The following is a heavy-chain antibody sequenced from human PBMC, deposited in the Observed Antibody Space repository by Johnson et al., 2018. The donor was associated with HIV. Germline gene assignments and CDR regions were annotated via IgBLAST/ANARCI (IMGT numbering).Heavy chain of an antibody. D-gene: IGHD2-8*02. CDR2: IYSGGST. CDR1: GFTVSNYY. V-gene: IGHV3-66*01. J-gene: IGHJ3*02. CDR3: VRDTEREAFDI. Sequence: VQLVESGGGLVKPGGSLRLSCAASGFTVSNYYMTWVRQSPGKGLEWVSVIYSGGSTGYADSVKGRFTISRDNAKNSLYLQMNSLRAEDTAVYYCVRDTEREAFDIWGQGTMVTVSS.